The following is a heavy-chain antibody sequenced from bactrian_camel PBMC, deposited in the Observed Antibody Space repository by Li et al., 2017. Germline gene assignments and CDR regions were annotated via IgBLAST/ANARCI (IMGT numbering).Heavy chain of an antibody. Sequence: HVQLVESGGGSVEAGGSQRLSCVVTDDANEFEWIGWFRPDDKGERIGVAVIDRDGRTGYLDSVKDRFTISRDGTKNTVYLQMNSLKPEDTAMYYCAATLVGGSWCRRWIGYNSWGQGTQVTVS. CDR1: DDANEFEW. CDR3: AATLVGGSWCRRWIGYNS. J-gene: IGHJ4*01. D-gene: IGHD2*01. CDR2: IDRDGRT. V-gene: IGHV3S53*01.